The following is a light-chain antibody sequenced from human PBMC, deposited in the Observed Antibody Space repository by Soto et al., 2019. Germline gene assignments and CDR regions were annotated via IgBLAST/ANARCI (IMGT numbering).Light chain of an antibody. V-gene: IGKV3-15*01. CDR2: DTS. CDR3: QPYNNWTLT. Sequence: ELVMRHSPATLSVSPGGCATLPCRARQRXCDTLALHQHKPGQTPRFLXYDTSTRATGVPTRLSGSRSAAEFTLTINSLQSEYFAVYYCQPYNNWTLTFGGGTKVDIK. CDR1: QRXCDT. J-gene: IGKJ4*02.